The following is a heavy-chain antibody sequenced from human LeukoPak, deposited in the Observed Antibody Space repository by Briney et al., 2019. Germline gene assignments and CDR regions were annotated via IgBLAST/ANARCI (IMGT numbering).Heavy chain of an antibody. Sequence: PGGSLRLSCAASGFTFDDYAMHWVRHAPGKGLEWVSGISWISGSIGYADSVKGRFTISRDNAKNSLYLQMNSLRAGDTALYYCAKGYYGSGSYYDYWGQGTLVTVSS. CDR1: GFTFDDYA. CDR3: AKGYYGSGSYYDY. V-gene: IGHV3-9*01. CDR2: ISWISGSI. J-gene: IGHJ4*02. D-gene: IGHD3-10*01.